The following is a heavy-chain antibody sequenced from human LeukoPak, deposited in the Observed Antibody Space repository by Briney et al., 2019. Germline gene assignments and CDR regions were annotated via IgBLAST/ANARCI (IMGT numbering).Heavy chain of an antibody. V-gene: IGHV3-21*04. D-gene: IGHD3-3*01. CDR3: AKDGGATLRFLEWLSNRFDY. J-gene: IGHJ4*02. CDR1: GFTFNTYS. CDR2: ISHSTTHV. Sequence: GGSLRLSCAASGFTFNTYSLNWVRQAPGKGPEWVASISHSTTHVSYADSVKGRFTISRDNSKNTLYLQMNSLRAEDTAVYYCAKDGGATLRFLEWLSNRFDYWGQGTLVTVSS.